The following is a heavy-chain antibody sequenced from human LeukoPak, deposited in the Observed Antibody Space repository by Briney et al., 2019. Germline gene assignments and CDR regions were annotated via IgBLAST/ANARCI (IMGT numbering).Heavy chain of an antibody. J-gene: IGHJ3*02. CDR3: ARASYSSGYYYDAFDI. Sequence: SVKVSCKASGGTFSSYAISWVRQAPGQGLEWMGGIIPIFGTANCAQKFQGRVTLTTDESTSIAYMELSSLRSEDTAVYYCARASYSSGYYYDAFDIWGQGTMVTVSS. V-gene: IGHV1-69*05. D-gene: IGHD3-22*01. CDR2: IIPIFGTA. CDR1: GGTFSSYA.